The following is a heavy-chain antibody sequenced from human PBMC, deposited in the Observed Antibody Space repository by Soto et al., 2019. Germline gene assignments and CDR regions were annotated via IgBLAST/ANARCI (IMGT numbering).Heavy chain of an antibody. CDR2: IYYSGST. CDR3: ARDGSYYYDSSGYYFDY. CDR1: GGSISSGGYY. J-gene: IGHJ4*02. V-gene: IGHV4-31*03. D-gene: IGHD3-22*01. Sequence: KPSETLSLTCTVSGGSISSGGYYWGWIRQHPWKGLEWIGYIYYSGSTYYNPSLKSRVTISVDTSKNQFSLKLSSVTAADTAVYYCARDGSYYYDSSGYYFDYWGQGXLVTVYS.